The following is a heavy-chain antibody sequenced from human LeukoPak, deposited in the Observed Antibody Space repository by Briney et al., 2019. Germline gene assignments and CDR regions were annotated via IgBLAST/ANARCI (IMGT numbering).Heavy chain of an antibody. D-gene: IGHD1/OR15-1a*01. CDR3: VRGVEQTFDI. J-gene: IGHJ3*02. CDR2: IYSGGST. CDR1: GFTFSSYW. Sequence: PGGSLRLSCAASGFTFSSYWMHWVRQAPGKGLEWVSVIYSGGSTYYADSVKGRFTISRDNSKNTLYLQMNSLRAEDTAVYYCVRGVEQTFDIWGQGTMVIVSS. V-gene: IGHV3-66*01.